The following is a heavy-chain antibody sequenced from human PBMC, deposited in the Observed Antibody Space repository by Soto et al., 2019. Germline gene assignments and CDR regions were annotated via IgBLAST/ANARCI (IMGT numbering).Heavy chain of an antibody. CDR3: ARGRGSYYYYYGIDV. CDR1: GGSFSGYY. Sequence: VQLQQWGAGLLKPSETLSLTCAVYGGSFSGYYWSWIRQPPGKGLVWIGEINHSGSTNYNPSLKSRVTISVDTYKNQFSLKLSSVTAADTDVYYCARGRGSYYYYYGIDVWGQGTTVTVSS. CDR2: INHSGST. D-gene: IGHD1-26*01. J-gene: IGHJ6*02. V-gene: IGHV4-34*01.